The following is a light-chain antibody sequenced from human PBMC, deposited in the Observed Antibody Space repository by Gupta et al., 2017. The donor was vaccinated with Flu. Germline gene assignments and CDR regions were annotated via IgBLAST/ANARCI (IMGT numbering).Light chain of an antibody. J-gene: IGKJ5*01. CDR2: GAS. V-gene: IGKV3-15*01. Sequence: ATLSVSPGERATLSCRASQSVSSNLDWYKEKPGQTPRLLIYGASTRDTGITARFSGSGSGTEFTLTISSRQSEDFAVYYCQQDNNWPPLTFGQGTRLEIK. CDR3: QQDNNWPPLT. CDR1: QSVSSN.